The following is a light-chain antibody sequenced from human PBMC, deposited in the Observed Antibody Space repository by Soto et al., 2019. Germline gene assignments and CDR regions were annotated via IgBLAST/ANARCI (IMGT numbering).Light chain of an antibody. CDR1: QTINTEF. CDR3: QRYGSSPLYA. V-gene: IGKV3-20*01. J-gene: IGKJ2*01. Sequence: EIVLTQSPGTLSLSPGERATFSCRTSQTINTEFLAWYQQRPGLAPRLLIHGTSNRATGIPDRFSGSGSGTDFTLHISALEPEDFAVYYCQRYGSSPLYAFGQGTKLEI. CDR2: GTS.